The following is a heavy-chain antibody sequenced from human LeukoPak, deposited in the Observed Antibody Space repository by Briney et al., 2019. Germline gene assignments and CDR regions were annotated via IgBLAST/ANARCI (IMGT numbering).Heavy chain of an antibody. D-gene: IGHD5-18*01. V-gene: IGHV3-9*01. Sequence: GGSLRLSCAASGFTFDDYAMHWVRQAPGKGLEWVSGISWNSGSIGYADSVKGRFTISRDNAKNSLYLQMNSLRAEDTALYYCAKDRRIRGYSYGPTIDYWAREPWSPSPQ. J-gene: IGHJ4*02. CDR3: AKDRRIRGYSYGPTIDY. CDR1: GFTFDDYA. CDR2: ISWNSGSI.